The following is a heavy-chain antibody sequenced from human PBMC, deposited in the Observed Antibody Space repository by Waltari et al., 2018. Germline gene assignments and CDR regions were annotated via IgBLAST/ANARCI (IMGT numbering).Heavy chain of an antibody. CDR2: FDPEDGET. D-gene: IGHD6-6*01. Sequence: QVQLVQSGAEVKKPGASVKVSCKVSGYTLTEFSMHWVRQAPGKGLEWMGGFDPEDGETIFAQKFQGRVTMTADTSTDTVYMELSSLRSEDTAVYYCAIPWAVRPGNWFDPWGQGTLVTVSS. V-gene: IGHV1-24*01. J-gene: IGHJ5*02. CDR3: AIPWAVRPGNWFDP. CDR1: GYTLTEFS.